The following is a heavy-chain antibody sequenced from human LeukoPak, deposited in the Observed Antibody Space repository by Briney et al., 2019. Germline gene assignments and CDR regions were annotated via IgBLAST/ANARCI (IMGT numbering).Heavy chain of an antibody. CDR1: GFTFSSYT. J-gene: IGHJ4*02. CDR3: ASPLPRGY. Sequence: GGSLRLSCAASGFTFSSYTMNWVRQAPGKGLEWMSWISTSSTNTYYAHTVKGRFTITRDNAKNSLYLQMNSLRAEGTAVYYCASPLPRGYWAQGTLVIVSS. D-gene: IGHD3-22*01. CDR2: ISTSSTNT. V-gene: IGHV3-21*01.